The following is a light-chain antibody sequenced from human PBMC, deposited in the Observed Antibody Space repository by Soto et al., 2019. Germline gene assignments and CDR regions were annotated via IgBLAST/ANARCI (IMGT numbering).Light chain of an antibody. J-gene: IGKJ1*01. V-gene: IGKV1-39*01. Sequence: TQMTQSPSSLSASVGDRISITCRASQTVSTYLNWYQQKAGQAPTLLISATSTLQSGVPSRFSGSGSGTEFTLPITSLQPEDFATYYCQPTYTTPRTFGQGTKVAFK. CDR3: QPTYTTPRT. CDR1: QTVSTY. CDR2: ATS.